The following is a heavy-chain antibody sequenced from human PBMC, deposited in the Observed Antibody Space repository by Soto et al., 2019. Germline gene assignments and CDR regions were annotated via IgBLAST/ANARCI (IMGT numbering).Heavy chain of an antibody. CDR3: EKDLPGGYSPLKWGYYYYYGMDV. CDR2: ISYDGSNK. D-gene: IGHD2-15*01. Sequence: GGSLRLSCAASGFTFSSYGMHWVRQAPGKGLEWVAVISYDGSNKYYADSVKGRFTISRDNSKNTLYLQMNSLRAEETAVYYCEKDLPGGYSPLKWGYYYYYGMDVWGQGTTVTVSS. V-gene: IGHV3-30*18. J-gene: IGHJ6*02. CDR1: GFTFSSYG.